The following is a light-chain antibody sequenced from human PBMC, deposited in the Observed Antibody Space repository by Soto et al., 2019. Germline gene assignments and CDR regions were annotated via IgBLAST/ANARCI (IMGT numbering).Light chain of an antibody. V-gene: IGKV1D-12*01. J-gene: IGKJ4*01. CDR3: QQANSFPLT. CDR2: SAS. Sequence: DIPMTQSPSSVSASVGDRVTITCRASQDISSWLAWYQQKPGKAPKVLIYSASSLQTGVPSRFSGSRSGTDFTLTISSLQPEDFATYYCQQANSFPLTFGGGTMVEIK. CDR1: QDISSW.